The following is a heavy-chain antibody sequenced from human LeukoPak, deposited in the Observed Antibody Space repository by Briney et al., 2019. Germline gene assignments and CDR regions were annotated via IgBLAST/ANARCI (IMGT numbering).Heavy chain of an antibody. Sequence: SETLSLTCVVYGGSFSGYYWNWIRQPPGKGLEWIGEINHSGSTNYNPSLKSRVTISVDTSKNQFSLKLSSVTAADTAVYYCARFVYGSGSYSMRGPFDYWGQGTLVTVSS. D-gene: IGHD3-10*01. CDR2: INHSGST. CDR3: ARFVYGSGSYSMRGPFDY. V-gene: IGHV4-34*01. CDR1: GGSFSGYY. J-gene: IGHJ4*02.